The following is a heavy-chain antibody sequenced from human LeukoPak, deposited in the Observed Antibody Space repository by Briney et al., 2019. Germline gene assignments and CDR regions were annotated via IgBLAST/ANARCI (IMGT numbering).Heavy chain of an antibody. Sequence: ASVKVSCKASGYTFTDYYIHWVRQAPGQGLEWMGWINPNSGGTNYAQKFQVGVTMTRDTSISTAYMELSRLKSDDTALYYCARGNTAMDAFKWFDPWGQGTLVTVSS. CDR1: GYTFTDYY. D-gene: IGHD5-18*01. J-gene: IGHJ5*02. V-gene: IGHV1-2*02. CDR3: ARGNTAMDAFKWFDP. CDR2: INPNSGGT.